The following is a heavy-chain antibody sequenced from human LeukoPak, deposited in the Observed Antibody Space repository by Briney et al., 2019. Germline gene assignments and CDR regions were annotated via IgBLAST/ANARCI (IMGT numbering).Heavy chain of an antibody. Sequence: GGSLRLSCAASGFTFSSYWMHWVRQAPGKGLVWVSRINSDGSSTSYAVSVEGRFTISRGNSKNTLYLQMSSLRAEDTAVYYCANVIIVAAGYEYFQHWGQGTLVSVSS. D-gene: IGHD6-13*01. CDR1: GFTFSSYW. CDR2: INSDGSST. CDR3: ANVIIVAAGYEYFQH. J-gene: IGHJ1*01. V-gene: IGHV3-74*01.